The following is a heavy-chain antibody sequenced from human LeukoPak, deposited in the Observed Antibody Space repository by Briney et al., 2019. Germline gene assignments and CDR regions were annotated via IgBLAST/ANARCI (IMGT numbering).Heavy chain of an antibody. D-gene: IGHD5-24*01. V-gene: IGHV3-43*01. CDR1: GFTFDDYT. J-gene: IGHJ5*02. CDR3: AKDISSGDGPFDP. Sequence: GGSLRLSCAASGFTFDDYTMHWVRQAPGKGLEWVCLISWDGGSTYYADSVKGRFTISRDNSKNSLYLQMNSLRTEDTALYYCAKDISSGDGPFDPWGQGTLVTVSS. CDR2: ISWDGGST.